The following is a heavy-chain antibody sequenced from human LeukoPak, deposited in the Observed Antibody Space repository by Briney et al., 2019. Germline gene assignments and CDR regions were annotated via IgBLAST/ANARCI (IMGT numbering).Heavy chain of an antibody. Sequence: SETLSLTCTVSGGSITSYYWSWIRQPPGKGLEGIGYIYYSGSTNYNPSLKSRVTMSVDTSKNQFSLKLSSVTAADTAMYYCARDVYYYGSGSYFLDYWGQGTLVTVSS. V-gene: IGHV4-59*12. D-gene: IGHD3-10*01. J-gene: IGHJ4*02. CDR3: ARDVYYYGSGSYFLDY. CDR1: GGSITSYY. CDR2: IYYSGST.